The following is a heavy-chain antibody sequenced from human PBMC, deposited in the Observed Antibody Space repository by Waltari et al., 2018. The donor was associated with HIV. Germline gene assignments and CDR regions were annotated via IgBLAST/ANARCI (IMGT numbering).Heavy chain of an antibody. J-gene: IGHJ4*02. CDR1: GFTFSSYS. CDR3: ARDVSFYGDYDY. D-gene: IGHD4-17*01. V-gene: IGHV3-21*01. CDR2: ISSSSSYI. Sequence: EVQLVESGGGLVKPGGSLRLSCAASGFTFSSYSMNWVRQAPGKGLEWVSSISSSSSYIYYADSVKGRFTISRDNAKNSLYLQMNSLRAEDTAVYYCARDVSFYGDYDYWGQGTLVTVSS.